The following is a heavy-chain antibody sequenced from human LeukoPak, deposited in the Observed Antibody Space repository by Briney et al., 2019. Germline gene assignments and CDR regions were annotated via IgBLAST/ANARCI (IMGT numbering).Heavy chain of an antibody. D-gene: IGHD3-22*01. J-gene: IGHJ3*02. CDR1: GGSISSYY. V-gene: IGHV4-59*08. CDR3: ARHAYYYDRSGSLEAFDI. CDR2: MYYSGST. Sequence: SATVSLTCTVSGGSISSYYWSWIRQPPGKGLEWIGSMYYSGSTNYKPSLKSRVAISVDTFKNQFSLKVSSVTAADTAVYYCARHAYYYDRSGSLEAFDIWGQGTMVTVSS.